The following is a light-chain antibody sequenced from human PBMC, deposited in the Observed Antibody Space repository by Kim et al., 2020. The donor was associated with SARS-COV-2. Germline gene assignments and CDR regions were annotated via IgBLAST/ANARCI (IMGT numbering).Light chain of an antibody. Sequence: DIQMTQSPASLSASVGDGVTITCRASQDIRHLLAWYQQKPGQLPKLLVHDASLQSGVRSRFSGRGSGTDFTLTISSLQPEDVASYYCQQYSTAPWTFGQGTKVDTK. J-gene: IGKJ1*01. CDR2: DAS. CDR3: QQYSTAPWT. V-gene: IGKV1-27*01. CDR1: QDIRHL.